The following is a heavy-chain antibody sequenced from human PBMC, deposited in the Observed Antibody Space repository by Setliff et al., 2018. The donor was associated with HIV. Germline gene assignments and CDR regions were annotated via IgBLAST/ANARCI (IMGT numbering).Heavy chain of an antibody. V-gene: IGHV4-39*01. J-gene: IGHJ6*03. CDR3: ASLDGSESPYIYYYYMDV. D-gene: IGHD3-10*01. CDR1: GGSTTTSTFY. CDR2: INYRGNT. Sequence: LSLTCTVSGGSTTTSTFYWGWIRQPPGKGLEWIGSINYRGNTYYNPSLKSRAAISVDTSKNQISLKLSPVTAADTAVYYCASLDGSESPYIYYYYMDVWGEGTAVTVSS.